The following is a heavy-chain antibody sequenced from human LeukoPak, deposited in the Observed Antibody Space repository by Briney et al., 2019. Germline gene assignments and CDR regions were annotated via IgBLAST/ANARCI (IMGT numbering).Heavy chain of an antibody. V-gene: IGHV4-39*01. Sequence: PSETLSLTCTVSGGAIISAKFYWGWVRQPPGKGLEWVGSINYSGTTYYNPSLRSRLITSVDTSRTQFFLRLNSVTAADTAVYYCGRLFDSWGQGILVTVSS. CDR2: INYSGTT. J-gene: IGHJ4*02. CDR1: GGAIISAKFY. CDR3: GRLFDS.